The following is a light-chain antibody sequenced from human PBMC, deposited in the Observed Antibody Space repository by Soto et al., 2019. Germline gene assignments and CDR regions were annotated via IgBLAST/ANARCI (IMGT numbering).Light chain of an antibody. CDR3: QHLNSYLRAT. CDR1: QGISSS. J-gene: IGKJ2*01. CDR2: AAS. Sequence: DIQLTQSPSFLSASVGDRVTITCRASQGISSSLAWYHQKPGKAPKLLIYAASTLESGAPSRFSGSESGTEFSLTISSLQPEDSATYYCQHLNSYLRATFGQGTKLEIK. V-gene: IGKV1-9*01.